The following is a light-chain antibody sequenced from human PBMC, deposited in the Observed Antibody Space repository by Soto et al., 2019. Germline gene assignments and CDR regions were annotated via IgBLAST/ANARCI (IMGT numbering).Light chain of an antibody. CDR2: EVS. Sequence: QSALTQSASVSGSPGQSITISCTGTSSDVGAYNYVSWYQQHPGKAPKLIIYEVSHRPSGVSNRFSGSKSDNTASLTISGLQAEDEADYYCASYTISTTWVFGGGTKLTVL. CDR3: ASYTISTTWV. V-gene: IGLV2-14*01. J-gene: IGLJ3*02. CDR1: SSDVGAYNY.